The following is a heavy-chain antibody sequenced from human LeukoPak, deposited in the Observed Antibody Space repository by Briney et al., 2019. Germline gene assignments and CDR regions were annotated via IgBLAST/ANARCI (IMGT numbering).Heavy chain of an antibody. D-gene: IGHD1-1*01. CDR3: ARATPPYNWNVNWFDP. CDR2: VNSNKNT. Sequence: SETLSLTCAVYDGSFSGYYWTWIRQPPGKGLEWIGEVNSNKNTKYNSSLKSRVTISVDTSKNQFSLRLTSVTAADTAVYYCARATPPYNWNVNWFDPWGQGTLVTVSS. CDR1: DGSFSGYY. J-gene: IGHJ5*02. V-gene: IGHV4-34*01.